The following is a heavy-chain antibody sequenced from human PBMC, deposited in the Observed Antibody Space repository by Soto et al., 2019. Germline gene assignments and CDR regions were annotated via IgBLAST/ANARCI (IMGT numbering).Heavy chain of an antibody. Sequence: PGGSLRLSCAASGFTFSSYAMHWVRQAPGKGLEWVAVISYDGSNKYYADSVKDRFTISRDNSKNTLYLQMNSLRAEDTAVYYCASNSGSYYYDSSGYYPYYFDYWGQGTLVTVSS. D-gene: IGHD3-22*01. CDR1: GFTFSSYA. CDR3: ASNSGSYYYDSSGYYPYYFDY. CDR2: ISYDGSNK. V-gene: IGHV3-30-3*01. J-gene: IGHJ4*01.